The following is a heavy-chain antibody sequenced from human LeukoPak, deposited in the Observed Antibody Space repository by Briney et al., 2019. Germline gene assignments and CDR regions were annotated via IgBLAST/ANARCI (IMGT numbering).Heavy chain of an antibody. D-gene: IGHD2-2*01. Sequence: PGGSLRLSCAASGFTVSSNYMSWVRQAPGKGVEWVSVIYSGGSTYYADSVKGRFTTSRDNSKNTLYLQMNSLRAEDTAVYYCAKGGITAANWFDPWGQGTLVTVSS. CDR2: IYSGGST. CDR1: GFTVSSNY. CDR3: AKGGITAANWFDP. J-gene: IGHJ5*02. V-gene: IGHV3-53*01.